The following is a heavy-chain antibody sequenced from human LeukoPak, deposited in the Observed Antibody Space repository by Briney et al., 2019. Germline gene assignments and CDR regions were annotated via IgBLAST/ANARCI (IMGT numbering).Heavy chain of an antibody. J-gene: IGHJ4*02. CDR3: AKSGGWSKAYYFDY. V-gene: IGHV3-23*01. Sequence: GGSLRPSCAASGFTFSSYAMSWVRQAPGKGLEWVSAISGSGGSTYYADSVKDRFTITRDNSKNTLYLQMNSLRAEDTAVYYCAKSGGWSKAYYFDYWGQGTLVTVSS. CDR1: GFTFSSYA. D-gene: IGHD6-19*01. CDR2: ISGSGGST.